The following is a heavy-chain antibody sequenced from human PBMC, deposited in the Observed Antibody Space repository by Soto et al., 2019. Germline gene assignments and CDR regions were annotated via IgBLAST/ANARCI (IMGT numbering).Heavy chain of an antibody. J-gene: IGHJ6*02. V-gene: IGHV4-61*03. CDR3: AREWGLLPYYVMNV. CDR2: ISYTGRT. Sequence: SETLSLTCIVSGDAVTSGSYYWAWLRQPPGKGLEWIGYISYTGRTKYNPSLQSRVTISVDTSKNDFSLNLSSVTAADTAVYFCAREWGLLPYYVMNVWGHGTAVTVSS. CDR1: GDAVTSGSYY. D-gene: IGHD7-27*01.